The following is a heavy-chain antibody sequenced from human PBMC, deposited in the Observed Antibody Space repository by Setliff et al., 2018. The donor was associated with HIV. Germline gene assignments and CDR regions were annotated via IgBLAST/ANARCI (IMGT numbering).Heavy chain of an antibody. CDR1: GFTFSDYY. V-gene: IGHV3-11*01. D-gene: IGHD3-22*01. Sequence: SGFTFSDYYMNWVRQAPGKGLEWVSYIRSKRTIYYADSVKGRFTISKDISKNTLYLQMNSLRAEDTAVYYCAKDRGSDPYDPIDYWGQGTLVTVSS. CDR2: IRSKRTI. CDR3: AKDRGSDPYDPIDY. J-gene: IGHJ4*02.